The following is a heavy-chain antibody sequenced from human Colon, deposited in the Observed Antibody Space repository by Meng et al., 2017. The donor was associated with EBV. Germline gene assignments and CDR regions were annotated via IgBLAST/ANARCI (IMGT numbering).Heavy chain of an antibody. J-gene: IGHJ4*02. CDR1: GGSLGGYV. CDR3: ARVPTTGYKDH. CDR2: VSHPGSA. Sequence: VLLKQLGPGLLKPSEALSLTGTVNGGSLGGYVWRWVRQPPGKGMEWIGEVSHPGSANYNPSLKSRVTISVDASEKQFSLRLTSVTAADSAVYYCARVPTTGYKDHWGQGTLVTVSS. V-gene: IGHV4-34*01. D-gene: IGHD3-9*01.